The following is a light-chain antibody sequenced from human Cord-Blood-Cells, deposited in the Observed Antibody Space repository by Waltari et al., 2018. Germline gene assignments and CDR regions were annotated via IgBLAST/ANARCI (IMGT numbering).Light chain of an antibody. V-gene: IGKV1-33*01. Sequence: DIEMTQSPSSLSASVGDRVTITCQASQDISNYLNWYQQKPGKAPKLLIYDASHLETGVPSRLSGSGSGTDFTFTISSLQPEDIATYYCQQYDNLPLTFGGGTKVEIK. CDR2: DAS. CDR3: QQYDNLPLT. CDR1: QDISNY. J-gene: IGKJ4*01.